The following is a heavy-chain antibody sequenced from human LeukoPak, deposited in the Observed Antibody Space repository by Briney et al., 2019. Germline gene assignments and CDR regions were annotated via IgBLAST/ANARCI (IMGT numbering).Heavy chain of an antibody. J-gene: IGHJ4*02. V-gene: IGHV3-33*01. CDR2: IWYDGSNK. Sequence: PGRSLSLSCAASGFTFSSYGMHWVRQAPGKGLEWVAVIWYDGSNKYYADSVKGRFTISRDNSKNTLYLQMNSLRAEDTAVYYCARDGATSSSTPYYFDYWGQGTLVTVSS. CDR1: GFTFSSYG. D-gene: IGHD2-2*01. CDR3: ARDGATSSSTPYYFDY.